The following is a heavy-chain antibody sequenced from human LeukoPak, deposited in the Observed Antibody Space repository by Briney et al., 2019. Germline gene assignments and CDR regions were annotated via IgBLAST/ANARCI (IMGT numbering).Heavy chain of an antibody. CDR3: AKGSANSYFDY. J-gene: IGHJ4*02. CDR1: GFTFSSYG. D-gene: IGHD4-11*01. Sequence: GRSLRLSCAASGFTFSSYGMHWVRQAPGKGLEWVAVIWYDGSNKYYADSVKGRFTISRDNSKNTLYLQMNSLRAEDTAVYYRAKGSANSYFDYWGQGTLVTVSS. V-gene: IGHV3-33*06. CDR2: IWYDGSNK.